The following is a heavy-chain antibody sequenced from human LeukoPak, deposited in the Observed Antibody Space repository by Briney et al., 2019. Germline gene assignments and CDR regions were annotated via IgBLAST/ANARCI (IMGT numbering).Heavy chain of an antibody. V-gene: IGHV3-11*01. J-gene: IGHJ4*02. CDR3: ARPRGDDFWSGYYPDY. CDR2: ISSSGSTI. Sequence: KPGGSLRLSCVASGFTFSDYYMSWIRQAPGKGLEWVSYISSSGSTIYYADSVKGRFTISRDNAKNSLYLQMNSLRAEDTAVYYCARPRGDDFWSGYYPDYWGQGTLVTVSS. CDR1: GFTFSDYY. D-gene: IGHD3-3*01.